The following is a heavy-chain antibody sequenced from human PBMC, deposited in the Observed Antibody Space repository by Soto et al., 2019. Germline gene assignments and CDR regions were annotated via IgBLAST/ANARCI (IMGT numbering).Heavy chain of an antibody. D-gene: IGHD6-13*01. J-gene: IGHJ5*02. CDR3: AKAQQLALGLPLNWSEH. Sequence: GGSLRLSCAASGFTFSSYAMSWVRQDPGKGLEWVSAISGSVGITYHADSVKGRFTISRDNSKNTLYLQMNSLRAEDTAVYYCAKAQQLALGLPLNWSEHWGQGTIVNVSA. CDR2: ISGSVGIT. V-gene: IGHV3-23*01. CDR1: GFTFSSYA.